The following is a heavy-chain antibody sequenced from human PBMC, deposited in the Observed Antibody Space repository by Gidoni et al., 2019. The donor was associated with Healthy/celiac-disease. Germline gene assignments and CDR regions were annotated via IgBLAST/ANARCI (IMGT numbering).Heavy chain of an antibody. CDR1: GGSFSGYY. CDR3: ARGMANWGYNWFDP. V-gene: IGHV4-34*01. Sequence: QVQLPQWGAGLLKPSETLSLTCAVYGGSFSGYYWSWIRQPPGKGLEWIGEINHSGSTNYNPSLKSRVTISVDTSKNQFSLKLSSVTAADTAVYYCARGMANWGYNWFDPWGQGTLVTVSS. CDR2: INHSGST. D-gene: IGHD7-27*01. J-gene: IGHJ5*02.